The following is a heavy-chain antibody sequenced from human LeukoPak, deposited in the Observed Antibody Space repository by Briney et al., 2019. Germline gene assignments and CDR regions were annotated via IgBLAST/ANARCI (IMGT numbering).Heavy chain of an antibody. CDR2: ITGSGGST. CDR3: AKWGDYDVLTGYYVSDY. J-gene: IGHJ4*02. V-gene: IGHV3-23*01. Sequence: GASLRLSCAASGFIFSNCAMSWVRQAPGKGLEWVSAITGSGGSTYYADSVKGRFTISRDNSKNTLYLQMNSLRAEDTAVYYCAKWGDYDVLTGYYVSDYWGQGTLVTVSS. CDR1: GFIFSNCA. D-gene: IGHD3-9*01.